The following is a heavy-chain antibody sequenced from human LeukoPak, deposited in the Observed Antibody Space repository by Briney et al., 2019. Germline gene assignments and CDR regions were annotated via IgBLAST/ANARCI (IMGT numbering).Heavy chain of an antibody. CDR3: ARGGYYDSSGYSGGY. V-gene: IGHV3-30*04. J-gene: IGHJ4*02. CDR2: ISYDGSNK. Sequence: PGRSLRLSCAASGFTFSSYAMHWVRQAPGKGLEWEAVISYDGSNKYYADSVKGRFTISRDNSKNTLYLQMNSLRAEDTAVYYCARGGYYDSSGYSGGYWGQGTLVTVSS. D-gene: IGHD3-22*01. CDR1: GFTFSSYA.